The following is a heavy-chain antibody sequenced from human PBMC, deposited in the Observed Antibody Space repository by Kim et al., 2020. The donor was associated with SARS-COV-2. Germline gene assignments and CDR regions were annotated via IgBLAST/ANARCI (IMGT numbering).Heavy chain of an antibody. CDR2: IYYSGST. J-gene: IGHJ6*02. CDR3: ARRALGYCSRTSCYSGMDV. V-gene: IGHV4-59*13. Sequence: SETLSLTCTVSGGSISSYYWSWIRQPPGKGLEWIGYIYYSGSTNYNPSLKSRVTISVDTSKNQFSLKLSSVTAADTAVYYCARRALGYCSRTSCYSGMDVWGQGTTVTVSS. D-gene: IGHD2-2*02. CDR1: GGSISSYY.